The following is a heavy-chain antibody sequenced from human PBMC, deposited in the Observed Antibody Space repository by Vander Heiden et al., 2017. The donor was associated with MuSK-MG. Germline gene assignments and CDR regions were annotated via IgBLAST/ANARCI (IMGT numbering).Heavy chain of an antibody. Sequence: QVQPQQCGAGLLKPSETLSLTCAAYGGSFSGYYWRWIRQAAGRGVGWIGEINHSGSTSYNPSLKSRVTIAVDTSKNQFSLKLGSVTAANTAVDYCARGKGVTGVWGKGTTVTVSS. CDR1: GGSFSGYY. J-gene: IGHJ6*04. V-gene: IGHV4-34*01. CDR3: ARGKGVTGV. D-gene: IGHD3-10*01. CDR2: INHSGST.